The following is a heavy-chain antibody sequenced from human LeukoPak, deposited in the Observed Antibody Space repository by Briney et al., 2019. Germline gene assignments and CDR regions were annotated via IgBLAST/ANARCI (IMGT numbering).Heavy chain of an antibody. Sequence: SRTLSLTCAVSGGSISSGDYSWSWIRQPPGKGLEWIGYIYHSGSTYYNPSLKSRVTISVDRSKNQFSLKLSSVTAADTAVYYCARRLLPNWFDPWGQGTLVTVSS. V-gene: IGHV4-30-2*01. J-gene: IGHJ5*02. CDR3: ARRLLPNWFDP. CDR1: GGSISSGDYS. CDR2: IYHSGST. D-gene: IGHD3-22*01.